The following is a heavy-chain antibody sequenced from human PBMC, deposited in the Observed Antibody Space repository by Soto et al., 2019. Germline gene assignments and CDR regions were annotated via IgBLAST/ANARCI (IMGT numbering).Heavy chain of an antibody. CDR1: GGSISSGGYY. D-gene: IGHD6-13*01. Sequence: QVQLQESGPGLVKPSQTLSLTCTVSGGSISSGGYYWSWIRQHPGKGLEWIGYIYYSGSTYYNPSLKSRVTISVDTSKNQFSLKLSSVTAADTAVYYCAREGGVETGGGSSSQPLDYWGQGTLVTVSS. V-gene: IGHV4-31*03. CDR2: IYYSGST. CDR3: AREGGVETGGGSSSQPLDY. J-gene: IGHJ4*02.